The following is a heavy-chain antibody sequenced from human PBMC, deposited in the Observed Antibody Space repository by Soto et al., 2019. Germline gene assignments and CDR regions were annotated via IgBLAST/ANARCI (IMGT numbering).Heavy chain of an antibody. CDR1: GYTFTGYY. Sequence: ASVKVSCKASGYTFTGYYMHWVRQAPGQGLEWMGWINPNSGGTNYAQKFQGWVTMTRDTSISTAYMELSRLRSDDTAVYYCARGRRITMVRGVITSDAFDIWGQGTMVT. D-gene: IGHD3-10*01. J-gene: IGHJ3*02. V-gene: IGHV1-2*04. CDR2: INPNSGGT. CDR3: ARGRRITMVRGVITSDAFDI.